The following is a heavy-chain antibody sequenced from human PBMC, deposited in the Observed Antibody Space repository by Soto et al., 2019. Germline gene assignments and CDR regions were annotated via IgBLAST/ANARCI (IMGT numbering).Heavy chain of an antibody. Sequence: SETLSLTCTVSGGSISSGDYHWSWIRQPPGKGLEWIGFVYYTGNTYYNPSLKSRVTISVDTSKNHFSLQLSSVTPAATSVYECARGTYRRPRYYDLWSGTRRDAFDIWDQGIMV. CDR3: ARGTYRRPRYYDLWSGTRRDAFDI. V-gene: IGHV4-30-4*08. CDR1: GGSISSGDYH. D-gene: IGHD3-3*01. J-gene: IGHJ3*02. CDR2: VYYTGNT.